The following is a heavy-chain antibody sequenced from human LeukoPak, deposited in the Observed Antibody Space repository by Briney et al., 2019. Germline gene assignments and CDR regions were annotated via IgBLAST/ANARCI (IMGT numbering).Heavy chain of an antibody. D-gene: IGHD2-2*01. CDR1: GGSFSGYY. CDR3: ARGYCSSTSCFNWFDP. J-gene: IGHJ5*02. CDR2: INHSGST. Sequence: SETLSLTCAVYGGSFSGYYWSWIRQPPGKGLEWIGEINHSGSTNYNPSLKSRVTISVDPSKNQFSLKLSSVTAADTAVYYCARGYCSSTSCFNWFDPWGQGTLVTVSS. V-gene: IGHV4-34*01.